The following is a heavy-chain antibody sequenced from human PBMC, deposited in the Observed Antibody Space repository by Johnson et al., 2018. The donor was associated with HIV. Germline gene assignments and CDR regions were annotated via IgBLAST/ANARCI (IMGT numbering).Heavy chain of an antibody. V-gene: IGHV3-64*07. CDR1: GFSFSTYA. CDR3: ARGKWLDAFDI. J-gene: IGHJ3*02. Sequence: VQLVESGGGLVQPGGSLRLSCATSGFSFSTYAMHWVRQAPGKGLEYVSAISNNGGSTFYADSVRGRFSISRDNSKNTVYLQMNNLRAEDTAVYYCARGKWLDAFDIWGQGTMVTVSS. D-gene: IGHD6-19*01. CDR2: ISNNGGST.